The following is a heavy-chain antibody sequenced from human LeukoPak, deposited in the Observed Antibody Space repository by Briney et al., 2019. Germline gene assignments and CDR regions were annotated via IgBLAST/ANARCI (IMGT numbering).Heavy chain of an antibody. CDR2: IIPIFGTA. J-gene: IGHJ5*02. Sequence: SVNVSCKASGGTFSNYVINWVRQAPGQGLEWMGGIIPIFGTANYAQKFQGRVTITADESTSTAYMEVRSLRSEDTAVYYCARSPGPPPTNWFDPWGQGTLVTVSS. D-gene: IGHD1-26*01. CDR3: ARSPGPPPTNWFDP. CDR1: GGTFSNYV. V-gene: IGHV1-69*13.